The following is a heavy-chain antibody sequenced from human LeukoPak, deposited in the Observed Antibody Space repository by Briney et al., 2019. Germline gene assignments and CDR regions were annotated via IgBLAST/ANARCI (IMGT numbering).Heavy chain of an antibody. CDR3: AKSPLAYCSGGSCYVYFDH. Sequence: GGSLRLSCAASGFTFSSYAMSWVRQAPGKGLEWISTISDGGNTYYADSVKGRFTIFRDNSKNTMYLQLSSLRAEDTAVYYCAKSPLAYCSGGSCYVYFDHLGQGTLVTVSS. CDR2: ISDGGNT. V-gene: IGHV3-23*01. J-gene: IGHJ4*02. CDR1: GFTFSSYA. D-gene: IGHD2-15*01.